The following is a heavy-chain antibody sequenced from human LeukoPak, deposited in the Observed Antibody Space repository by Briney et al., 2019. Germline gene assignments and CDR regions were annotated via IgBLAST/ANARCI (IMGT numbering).Heavy chain of an antibody. Sequence: SETLSLTCTVSGGSISSGGYYWSWIRQPPGKGLEWIGYIYHSGSTYYNPSLKSRVTISVDRSKNQFSLKLSSVTAADTAVYYCARHKGKAARPGWYYYYYYMDVWGKGTTVTVSS. J-gene: IGHJ6*03. CDR2: IYHSGST. CDR3: ARHKGKAARPGWYYYYYYMDV. CDR1: GGSISSGGYY. V-gene: IGHV4-30-2*01. D-gene: IGHD6-6*01.